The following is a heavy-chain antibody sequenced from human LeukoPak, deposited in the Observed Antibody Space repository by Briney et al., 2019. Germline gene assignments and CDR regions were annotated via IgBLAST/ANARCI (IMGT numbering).Heavy chain of an antibody. V-gene: IGHV3-48*02. Sequence: GGSLRLSCVASGFTFSSYGMNWVRQAPGKGLEGVSYISSSGSIYYADSVKGRFTISRDNAKNSLYLQMNSLRDEDAAVYYCARRFDSWGRGTLVTVSS. CDR3: ARRFDS. CDR1: GFTFSSYG. CDR2: ISSSGSI. J-gene: IGHJ4*02.